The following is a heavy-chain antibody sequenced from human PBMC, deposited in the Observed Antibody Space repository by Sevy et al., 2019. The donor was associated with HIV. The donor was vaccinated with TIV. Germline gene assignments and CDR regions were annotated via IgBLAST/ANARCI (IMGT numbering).Heavy chain of an antibody. CDR3: AKGRLVQYYYYGMDV. D-gene: IGHD6-19*01. J-gene: IGHJ6*02. CDR2: ISSSGADT. Sequence: GGSLRLSCAASGFTFSSYAMSWVRQAPGKGLEWVSAISSSGADTYYADSVKGRFTISRDNSKNTLYLQMNSPRAEDTAVYYCAKGRLVQYYYYGMDVWGQGTTVTVSS. CDR1: GFTFSSYA. V-gene: IGHV3-23*01.